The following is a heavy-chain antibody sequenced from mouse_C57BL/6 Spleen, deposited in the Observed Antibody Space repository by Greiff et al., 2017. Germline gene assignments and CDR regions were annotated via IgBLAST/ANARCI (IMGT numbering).Heavy chain of an antibody. CDR3: ARRGYDYAEGYFDV. CDR1: GYSITSDY. CDR2: ISYSGST. D-gene: IGHD2-4*01. J-gene: IGHJ1*03. V-gene: IGHV3-8*01. Sequence: VHVKQSGPGLAKPSQTLSLTCSVTGYSITSDYWNWIRKFPGNKLEYMGYISYSGSTYYNPSLKRRISITRDTSKNQYYLQLNSVTTEDTATYYCARRGYDYAEGYFDVWGTGTTVTVSS.